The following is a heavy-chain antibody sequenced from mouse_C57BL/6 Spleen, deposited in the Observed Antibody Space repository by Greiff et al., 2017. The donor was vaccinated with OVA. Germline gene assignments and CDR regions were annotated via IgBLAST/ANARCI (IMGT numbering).Heavy chain of an antibody. V-gene: IGHV1-69*01. D-gene: IGHD1-1*01. CDR2: IDPSDSYT. J-gene: IGHJ2*01. Sequence: QVQLKQPGAELVMPGASVKLSCKASGYTFTSYWMHWVKQRPGQGLEWIGEIDPSDSYTNYNQKFKGKSTLTVDKSSSTAYMQLSSLTSEDSAVYYCARNYYGSPFDYWGQGTTLTVSS. CDR3: ARNYYGSPFDY. CDR1: GYTFTSYW.